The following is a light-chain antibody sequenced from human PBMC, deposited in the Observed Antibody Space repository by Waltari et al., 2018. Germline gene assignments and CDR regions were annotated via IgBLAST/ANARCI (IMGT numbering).Light chain of an antibody. V-gene: IGKV4-1*01. CDR3: HQHYTTPWT. Sequence: DIAMTQSPDSLAVSLGERATINCKSSRGVFYTDNNKNYLTWYQQKPGQPPQLLISWASTRESGVPDRCIGSGSGTDFTLTISSLQAEDVAVYYCHQHYTTPWTFGQGTLVEL. CDR1: RGVFYTDNNKNY. CDR2: WAS. J-gene: IGKJ1*01.